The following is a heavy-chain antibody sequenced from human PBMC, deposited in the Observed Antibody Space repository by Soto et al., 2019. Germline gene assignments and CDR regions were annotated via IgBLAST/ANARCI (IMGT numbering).Heavy chain of an antibody. CDR3: ARGMTYCSGGSCYEVDAFDI. CDR1: GGSISSSSYY. J-gene: IGHJ3*02. V-gene: IGHV4-39*01. Sequence: SETLSLTCTVSGGSISSSSYYWGWIRQPPGKGLEWIGSIYYSGSTYYNPSLKSRVTISVDTSKNQFSLKLSSVTAADTAVYYCARGMTYCSGGSCYEVDAFDIWGQGTMVTVS. D-gene: IGHD2-15*01. CDR2: IYYSGST.